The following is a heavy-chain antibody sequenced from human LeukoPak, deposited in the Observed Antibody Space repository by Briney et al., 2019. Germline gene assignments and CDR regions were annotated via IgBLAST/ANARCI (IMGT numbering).Heavy chain of an antibody. CDR3: VRDGHRLYDYYYYYMDV. J-gene: IGHJ6*03. CDR2: ISAYNGHT. D-gene: IGHD2-2*02. V-gene: IGHV1-18*01. Sequence: ASVKVSCKASGYTFTTYGISWVRQAPGQGLEWMGWISAYNGHTNYAQKLQGRVTMTTDASTTTAYMELRSLRSDDTAVYYCVRDGHRLYDYYYYYMDVWGKGTTVTVSS. CDR1: GYTFTTYG.